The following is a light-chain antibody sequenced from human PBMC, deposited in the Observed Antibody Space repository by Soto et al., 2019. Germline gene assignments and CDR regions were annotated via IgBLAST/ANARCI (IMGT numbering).Light chain of an antibody. CDR1: QNINNY. Sequence: DIQMTQSPSSLSASVGDRVTIICRAGQNINNYLNWYQQKPGTAPNLLIFVASNLQSGVPPRFSGTGSGTDFPLTIISLQPEDIATYYCQQSYNGITFGQGTRLEN. J-gene: IGKJ5*01. CDR3: QQSYNGIT. CDR2: VAS. V-gene: IGKV1-39*01.